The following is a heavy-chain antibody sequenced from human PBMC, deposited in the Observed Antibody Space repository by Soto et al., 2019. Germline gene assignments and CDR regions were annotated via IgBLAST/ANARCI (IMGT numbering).Heavy chain of an antibody. Sequence: SVNVPCKDSGGTFSSYAISWVRQAPGQGLEWMGGIIPIFGTANYAQKFQGRVTITADESTSTAYMELSSLRSEDTAVYYCARELSGWYFDYGGQGTLVNVSS. J-gene: IGHJ4*02. V-gene: IGHV1-69*13. CDR2: IIPIFGTA. D-gene: IGHD6-19*01. CDR1: GGTFSSYA. CDR3: ARELSGWYFDY.